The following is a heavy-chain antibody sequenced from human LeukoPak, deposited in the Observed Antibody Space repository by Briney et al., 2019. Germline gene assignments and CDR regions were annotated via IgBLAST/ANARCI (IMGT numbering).Heavy chain of an antibody. V-gene: IGHV1-18*01. D-gene: IGHD2-2*02. J-gene: IGHJ6*02. CDR3: ARPRLYCSSSTCYTYHGMDV. Sequence: ASVKVSCKASGYTFTSYGISWVRQAPGQGLEWMGWISPYNGNTNYAEMFQGRVTMTTDTSTSTAYMDLRSLRSDDTAVYYCARPRLYCSSSTCYTYHGMDVWGQGTTVTVSS. CDR1: GYTFTSYG. CDR2: ISPYNGNT.